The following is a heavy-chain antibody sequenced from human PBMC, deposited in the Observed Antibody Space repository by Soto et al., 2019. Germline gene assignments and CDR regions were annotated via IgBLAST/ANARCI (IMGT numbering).Heavy chain of an antibody. Sequence: QVQLLQSGADVKKPAASVKVSCKASGYIFTSYDINWVRQATGQGLEWMGWMNPNTGNTGYAQKFQGRVIMSGNISITTAYMELYRLRSEDTAVYYLERGRIVGGIAYVLGKGTRVIAS. CDR1: GYIFTSYD. D-gene: IGHD1-26*01. CDR2: MNPNTGNT. J-gene: IGHJ6*03. V-gene: IGHV1-8*01. CDR3: ERGRIVGGIAYV.